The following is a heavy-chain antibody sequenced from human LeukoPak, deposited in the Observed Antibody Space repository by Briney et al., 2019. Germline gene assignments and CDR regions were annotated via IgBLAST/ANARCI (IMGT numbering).Heavy chain of an antibody. CDR2: ITYGSDTI. CDR3: ARGAYGSGPYFDY. D-gene: IGHD3-10*01. CDR1: GFYFGGHA. Sequence: GGSLRLSCVASGFYFGGHAMHWLRQAPGKGLEWVAYITYGSDTIFYADSVKGRFTVSRDNAKNSLYLQMNSLRAEDTAVYYCARGAYGSGPYFDYWGQGTLVTVSS. V-gene: IGHV3-48*04. J-gene: IGHJ4*02.